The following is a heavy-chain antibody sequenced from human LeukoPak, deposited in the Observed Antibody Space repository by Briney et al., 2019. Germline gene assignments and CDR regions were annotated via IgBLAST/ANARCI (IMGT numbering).Heavy chain of an antibody. J-gene: IGHJ4*02. CDR1: GFTFSDAW. V-gene: IGHV3-15*01. CDR2: IKSKTDGGTI. Sequence: GGSLRLSCAASGFTFSDAWMSWVRQAPGKGLEWVGRIKSKTDGGTIDYTAPVKGRFTISRDDSRNTLSLEMNFLKTEDTAVYYCTTDPGNYEIFWGQGTLVSVSS. CDR3: TTDPGNYEIF. D-gene: IGHD4-11*01.